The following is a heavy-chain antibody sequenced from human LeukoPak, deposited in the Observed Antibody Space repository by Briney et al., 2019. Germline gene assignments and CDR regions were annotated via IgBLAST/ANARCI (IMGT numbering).Heavy chain of an antibody. D-gene: IGHD1-14*01. CDR1: GFTLSSYA. Sequence: GGSLRLSCAASGFTLSSYAMHWVRQAPGKGLEWVAVISYDGSNKYYADSVKGRFTISRDNSKNTLYLQMNSLRAEDTAVYYCARDLAGPVYFDYWGQGTLVTVSS. CDR3: ARDLAGPVYFDY. V-gene: IGHV3-30-3*01. J-gene: IGHJ4*02. CDR2: ISYDGSNK.